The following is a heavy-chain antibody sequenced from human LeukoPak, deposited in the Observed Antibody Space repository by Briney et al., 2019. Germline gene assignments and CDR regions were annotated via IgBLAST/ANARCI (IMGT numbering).Heavy chain of an antibody. D-gene: IGHD2-2*01. Sequence: ASVKVSCKASGYTFTGYYMHWGRQAPGQGLEWMGWINPNMGGTNYAQKFQGRVTMTRDTSISTAYMELSRLRSDDTAVYYCARDMMEYCSSTSCYVQYYYYGMDVWGQGTTVTVSS. CDR1: GYTFTGYY. V-gene: IGHV1-2*02. CDR2: INPNMGGT. CDR3: ARDMMEYCSSTSCYVQYYYYGMDV. J-gene: IGHJ6*02.